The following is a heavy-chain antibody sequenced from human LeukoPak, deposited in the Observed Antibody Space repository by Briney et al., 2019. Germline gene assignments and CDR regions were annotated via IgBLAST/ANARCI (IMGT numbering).Heavy chain of an antibody. CDR3: ARYGELQGLYFDY. CDR1: GGSISSYY. V-gene: IGHV4-59*01. CDR2: IYYSGST. D-gene: IGHD1-26*01. J-gene: IGHJ4*02. Sequence: SETLSLTCTVSGGSISSYYCSWIRPPPGKGLEWIGYIYYSGSTNYNPSLKSRVTISVDTSKNQFSLKLSSVTAADTAVYYCARYGELQGLYFDYWGQGTLVTVSS.